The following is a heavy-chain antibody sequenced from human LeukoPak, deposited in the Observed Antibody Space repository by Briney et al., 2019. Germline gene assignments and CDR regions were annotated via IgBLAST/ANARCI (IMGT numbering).Heavy chain of an antibody. CDR2: ISAYNGNT. CDR1: GYTFTSYG. Sequence: GASVKVSCKASGYTFTSYGTSWVRQAPGQGLEWMGWISAYNGNTNHAQKFQGRVTMTTDTSTSTAYMELRSLRSDGTAVYYCARAIAAAATGDYWGQGTLVTVSS. D-gene: IGHD6-13*01. J-gene: IGHJ4*02. V-gene: IGHV1-18*01. CDR3: ARAIAAAATGDY.